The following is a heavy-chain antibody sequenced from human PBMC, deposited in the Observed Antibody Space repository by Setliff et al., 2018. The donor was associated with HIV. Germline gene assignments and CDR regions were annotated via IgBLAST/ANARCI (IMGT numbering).Heavy chain of an antibody. CDR2: IFASGDT. D-gene: IGHD3-10*01. V-gene: IGHV4-4*09. CDR1: GASISSYY. Sequence: PSETLSLTCTVSGASISSYYWNWIRQPPGKGPEWIGFIFASGDTTYNPSLQSRVSMSIDTSKNQFSLKLSSVTAADTAMYYCARRIDNSGTFPDKNWLDPWGQGSPVTVSS. J-gene: IGHJ5*02. CDR3: ARRIDNSGTFPDKNWLDP.